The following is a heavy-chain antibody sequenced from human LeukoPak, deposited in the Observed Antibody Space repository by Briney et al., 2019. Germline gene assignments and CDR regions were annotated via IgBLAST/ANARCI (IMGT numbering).Heavy chain of an antibody. Sequence: PGRSLRLSCAASGFTFSSYGMHWVRQAPGKGLEWVSAISGSGGSTYYADSVKGRFTISRDNSKNTLYLQMNSLRAEDTAVYYCAKDKAMVRGVTDYWGQGTLVTVSS. CDR3: AKDKAMVRGVTDY. D-gene: IGHD3-10*01. CDR1: GFTFSSYG. V-gene: IGHV3-23*01. CDR2: ISGSGGST. J-gene: IGHJ4*02.